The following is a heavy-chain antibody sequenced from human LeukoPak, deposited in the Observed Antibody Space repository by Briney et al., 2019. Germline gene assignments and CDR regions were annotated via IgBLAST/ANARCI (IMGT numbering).Heavy chain of an antibody. CDR3: ARWNYPTVTMVRGVITTVTRYYFDY. CDR2: INHSGST. CDR1: GGSFSGYY. D-gene: IGHD3-10*01. Sequence: PSETLSLTCAVYGGSFSGYYWRWIRQPPGKGLEWIGEINHSGSTNYNPSLKSRVTISVDTSKNQFSLKLSSVTAADTAVYYCARWNYPTVTMVRGVITTVTRYYFDYWGQGTLVTVSS. V-gene: IGHV4-34*01. J-gene: IGHJ4*02.